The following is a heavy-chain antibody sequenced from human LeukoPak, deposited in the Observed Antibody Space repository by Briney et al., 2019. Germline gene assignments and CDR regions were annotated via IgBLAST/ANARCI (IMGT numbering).Heavy chain of an antibody. Sequence: RGSLRLSCTASGFTFNEFGVHWVRQAPGQGLEWVALIWYDGSNKYYADSVKGRFTIYRDNSKNTVCLQMNSLRVEDTAIYYCARDRPTGSYYSIDYWGQGIQATVSS. D-gene: IGHD1-26*01. J-gene: IGHJ4*02. V-gene: IGHV3-33*01. CDR1: GFTFNEFG. CDR2: IWYDGSNK. CDR3: ARDRPTGSYYSIDY.